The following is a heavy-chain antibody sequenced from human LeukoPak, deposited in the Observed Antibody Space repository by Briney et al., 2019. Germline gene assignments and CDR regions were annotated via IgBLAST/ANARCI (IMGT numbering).Heavy chain of an antibody. CDR1: GFTFSSYA. Sequence: GGSLRLSCAASGFTFSSYAMSWVRQAPGKGLEWVSAISGSGGSTYYADSVKGRFTISGDNSKNTLYLQMNSLRAEDTAVYYCAKDQCSSTSCPTDYFDYWGQGTLSPSPQ. V-gene: IGHV3-23*01. CDR2: ISGSGGST. J-gene: IGHJ4*02. CDR3: AKDQCSSTSCPTDYFDY. D-gene: IGHD2-2*01.